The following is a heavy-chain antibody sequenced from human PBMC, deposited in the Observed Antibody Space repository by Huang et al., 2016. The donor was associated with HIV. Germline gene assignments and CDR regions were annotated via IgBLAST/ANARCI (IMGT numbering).Heavy chain of an antibody. V-gene: IGHV3-30*04. CDR1: GFTFTNYA. Sequence: VQPGRSLRLSCAASGFTFTNYAIHWVRQAPGTGLAWVAFISYEGRNKFSAYAVKGRFTISRENSKSTLYLLMNSLRVDDTALYYCARSAVPGDGDWFDPWGQGTLVTVSS. CDR3: ARSAVPGDGDWFDP. CDR2: ISYEGRNK. D-gene: IGHD6-19*01. J-gene: IGHJ5*02.